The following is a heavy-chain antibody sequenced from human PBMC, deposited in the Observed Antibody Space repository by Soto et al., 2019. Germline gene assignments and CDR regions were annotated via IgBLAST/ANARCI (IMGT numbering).Heavy chain of an antibody. V-gene: IGHV1-46*01. CDR2: INPSGGST. Sequence: ASLKDSCKASGYTFTSYYMHWVRQAPRQGLEWMGIINPSGGSTSYAQKFQGRVTMTRDTPTSTVYMELSSLRSEDTAVYYCARTTVGIAVAGTGLDAFDIWGQGTMVSVSS. CDR1: GYTFTSYY. CDR3: ARTTVGIAVAGTGLDAFDI. D-gene: IGHD6-19*01. J-gene: IGHJ3*02.